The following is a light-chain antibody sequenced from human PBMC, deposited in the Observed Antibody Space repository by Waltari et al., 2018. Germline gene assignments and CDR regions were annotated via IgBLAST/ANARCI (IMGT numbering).Light chain of an antibody. V-gene: IGLV2-23*01. CDR3: CSYAGSYTWV. Sequence: QSALTQPASVSGPPGQSITIPCTGTSSDVGNYNLVSWYQQYPGKAPKVMIYDDNRRPSGVSDRFSGSKSGNTASLTISGVQAEDEADYYCCSYAGSYTWVFGGGTKLTVL. CDR2: DDN. CDR1: SSDVGNYNL. J-gene: IGLJ3*02.